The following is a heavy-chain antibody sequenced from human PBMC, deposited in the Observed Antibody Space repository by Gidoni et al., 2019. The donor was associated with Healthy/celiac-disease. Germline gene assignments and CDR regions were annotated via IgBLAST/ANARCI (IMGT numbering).Heavy chain of an antibody. V-gene: IGHV3-23*01. CDR1: GFTFSSYA. CDR3: AKDPGPDSSGYNDAFDI. CDR2: ISGSGGST. Sequence: EVQLLESGGGLVQPGGSLRLSCAASGFTFSSYAMSWVRQAPGKGLEWVSAISGSGGSTYYADSVKGRFTISRDNSKNTLYLQMNSLRAEDTAVYYCAKDPGPDSSGYNDAFDIWGQGTMVTVSS. J-gene: IGHJ3*02. D-gene: IGHD3-22*01.